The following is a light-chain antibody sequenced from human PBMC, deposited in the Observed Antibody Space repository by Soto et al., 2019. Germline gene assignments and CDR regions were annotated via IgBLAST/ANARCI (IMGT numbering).Light chain of an antibody. CDR3: QSYDSSLSVRYV. CDR2: GNS. V-gene: IGLV1-40*01. J-gene: IGLJ1*01. Sequence: QSVLTQPPSVSGAPGQRVTISCTGSSSNIGAVYDVHWYQQLPGTAPKLLIYGNSNRPSGVPDRFSGSKSGTSASLAITGLQAEDEADYYCQSYDSSLSVRYVFGTGTKLPS. CDR1: SSNIGAVYD.